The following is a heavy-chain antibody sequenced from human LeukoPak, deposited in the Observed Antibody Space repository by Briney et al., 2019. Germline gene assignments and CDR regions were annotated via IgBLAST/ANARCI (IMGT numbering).Heavy chain of an antibody. CDR3: ARDISSGYYDAFDI. CDR1: GFTVSSSY. V-gene: IGHV3-66*01. Sequence: GGSLRLSCAASGFTVSSSYMSWVRQAPGKGLEWVSIIYSGGSTYYADSVKGRFTISRDNSKNTLYLQMNSLRAEDTAVYYCARDISSGYYDAFDIWGQGTMVTVSS. D-gene: IGHD3-22*01. J-gene: IGHJ3*02. CDR2: IYSGGST.